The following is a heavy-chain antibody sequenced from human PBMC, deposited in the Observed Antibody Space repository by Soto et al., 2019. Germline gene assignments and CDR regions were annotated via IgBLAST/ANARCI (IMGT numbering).Heavy chain of an antibody. J-gene: IGHJ4*02. Sequence: PGGSLRLSCAASGFTFSSYSMNWVRQAPGKGLEWVSSIISSTSYIYYADSVKGRFTISRDNAKNSLYLQMNSLRAEDTAVYYCARSVSFQKTPAFEYWGQGTLVTVSS. CDR2: IISSTSYI. CDR3: ARSVSFQKTPAFEY. CDR1: GFTFSSYS. D-gene: IGHD2-2*01. V-gene: IGHV3-21*01.